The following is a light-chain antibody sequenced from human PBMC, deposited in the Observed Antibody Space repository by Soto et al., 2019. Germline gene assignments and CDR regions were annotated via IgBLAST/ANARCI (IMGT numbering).Light chain of an antibody. CDR2: GTS. J-gene: IGKJ5*01. V-gene: IGKV1D-16*01. Sequence: DIQMTQSPSSLSASVGERVTITCRASQGIRNLLVWYQQKPEKAPKSLIYGTSNLESGVPSRFIGSGSGTDYTLTISSLQPEDFATYYCQQYDSYPITFGQGTRLEIK. CDR1: QGIRNL. CDR3: QQYDSYPIT.